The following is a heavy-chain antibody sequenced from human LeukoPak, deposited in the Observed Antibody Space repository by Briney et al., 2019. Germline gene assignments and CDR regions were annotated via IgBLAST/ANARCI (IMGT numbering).Heavy chain of an antibody. V-gene: IGHV4-61*01. D-gene: IGHD1-14*01. Sequence: SETLSLTCTVSGGSISSDIYYWSWIRQPPGKGLEWIGYIYYSGSTNYNPSLRSRVTISVDTSKNQFSLKLSSVTAADTAVYYCARAQGGPRDFDYWGQGTLVTVSS. J-gene: IGHJ4*02. CDR3: ARAQGGPRDFDY. CDR2: IYYSGST. CDR1: GGSISSDIYY.